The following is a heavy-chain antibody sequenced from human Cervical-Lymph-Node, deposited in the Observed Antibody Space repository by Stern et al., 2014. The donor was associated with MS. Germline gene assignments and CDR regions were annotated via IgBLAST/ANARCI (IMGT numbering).Heavy chain of an antibody. Sequence: EVQLVESGGGLVKPGESLRLSCDASGFTFSHYSINWVRQAPGKGLEWISSISTKSTPAYYADSVEGRFSISRDSAKESVSLHMVSLRAEDTAVYYCARARVGDYARSPHLDSWGQGTLVTVSS. CDR3: ARARVGDYARSPHLDS. CDR2: ISTKSTPA. CDR1: GFTFSHYS. J-gene: IGHJ4*02. V-gene: IGHV3-21*01. D-gene: IGHD4-17*01.